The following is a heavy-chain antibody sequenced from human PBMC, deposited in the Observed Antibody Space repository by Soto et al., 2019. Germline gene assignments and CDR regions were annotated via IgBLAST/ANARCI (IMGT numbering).Heavy chain of an antibody. Sequence: SETLSLTCIVSGGSISSYYWSWIRQPPGKGLEWIGYIYYSGSTKYNPSLKSRVTISVDTSNNQFSLKLSSVTAADTAVYYCARDRYSNGWYDYWRQGTLVTVSS. D-gene: IGHD6-19*01. V-gene: IGHV4-59*01. J-gene: IGHJ4*02. CDR1: GGSISSYY. CDR3: ARDRYSNGWYDY. CDR2: IYYSGST.